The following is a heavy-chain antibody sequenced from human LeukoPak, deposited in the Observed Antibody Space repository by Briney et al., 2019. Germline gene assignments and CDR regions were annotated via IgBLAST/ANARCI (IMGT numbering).Heavy chain of an antibody. Sequence: ASVKVSCKASGYTFTGYYMHWVRQAPGQGLEWMGRINPNSGGTNYAQKFQGRDTMTRDTSISTAYMELSRLRSDDTAVYYCARELYDSSGYRLTPYDAFDIWGQGTMVTVSS. D-gene: IGHD3-22*01. CDR3: ARELYDSSGYRLTPYDAFDI. V-gene: IGHV1-2*06. J-gene: IGHJ3*02. CDR2: INPNSGGT. CDR1: GYTFTGYY.